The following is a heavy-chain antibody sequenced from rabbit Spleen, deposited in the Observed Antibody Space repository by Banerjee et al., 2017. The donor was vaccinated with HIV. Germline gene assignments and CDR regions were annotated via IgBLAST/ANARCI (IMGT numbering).Heavy chain of an antibody. CDR2: IYAAKGST. V-gene: IGHV1S7*01. CDR3: ARVGGVGVYGYATL. J-gene: IGHJ6*01. CDR1: GIDFTKYY. Sequence: EESGGGLVQPGGSLTLSCKASGIDFTKYYITWVRQAPGKGLEWIGIIYAAKGSTDYASWVNGRFTISSHNAQNTLYLQVKSLTAADTATYFCARVGGVGVYGYATLWGPGTLVTVS. D-gene: IGHD6-1*01.